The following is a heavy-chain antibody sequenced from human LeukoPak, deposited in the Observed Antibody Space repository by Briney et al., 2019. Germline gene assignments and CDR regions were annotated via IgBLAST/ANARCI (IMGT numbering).Heavy chain of an antibody. CDR2: IYYSGST. D-gene: IGHD5-18*01. J-gene: IGHJ4*02. V-gene: IGHV4-39*01. Sequence: SETLSLTCTVSGGSISSSSYCWGWIRQPPGKGLEWIGSIYYSGSTYYNPSLKSRVTISVDTSKNQFSLKLSSVTAADTAVYYCARHGYSYVHIDYWGQGTLVTVSS. CDR1: GGSISSSSYC. CDR3: ARHGYSYVHIDY.